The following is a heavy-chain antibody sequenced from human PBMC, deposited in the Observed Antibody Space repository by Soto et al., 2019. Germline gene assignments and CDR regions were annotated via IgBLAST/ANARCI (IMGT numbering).Heavy chain of an antibody. Sequence: EVQLVESGGGLVQPGGSLRLSCAASGFTLSNFWMSWVRQAPGKGLEWVASIKEDGSEKTYVDSVKGRFTISRDNAQNSLYLQMNRLRVDDAAVYYCAKDLKVSGSHYGTLNYYYGMDVWGQGTTVSVSS. CDR1: GFTLSNFW. V-gene: IGHV3-7*03. CDR2: IKEDGSEK. J-gene: IGHJ6*02. CDR3: AKDLKVSGSHYGTLNYYYGMDV. D-gene: IGHD3-10*01.